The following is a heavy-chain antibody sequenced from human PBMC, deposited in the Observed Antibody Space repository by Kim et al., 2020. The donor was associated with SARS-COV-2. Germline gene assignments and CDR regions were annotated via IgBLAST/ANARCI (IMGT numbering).Heavy chain of an antibody. J-gene: IGHJ4*02. V-gene: IGHV1-8*01. CDR2: NTGDT. CDR3: TRGERLDS. D-gene: IGHD1-26*01. Sequence: NTGDTGYSQTFKGRVTLTRDTSKATAYMELSSLKSEDSAVYYCTRGERLDSWGQGTRVTVSS.